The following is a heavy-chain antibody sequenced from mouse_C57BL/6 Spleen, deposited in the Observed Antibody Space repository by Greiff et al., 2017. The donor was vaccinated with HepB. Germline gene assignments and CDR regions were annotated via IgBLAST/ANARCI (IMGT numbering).Heavy chain of an antibody. CDR3: ARWLLLPMDY. CDR2: ISSGSSTI. D-gene: IGHD2-3*01. J-gene: IGHJ4*01. Sequence: DVKLVESGGGLVKPGGSLKLSCAASGFTFSDYGMHWVRQAPEKGLEWVAYISSGSSTIYYADTVKGRFTIARDNAKNTLFLQMTSLRSEDTAMYYCARWLLLPMDYWGQGTSVTVSS. CDR1: GFTFSDYG. V-gene: IGHV5-17*01.